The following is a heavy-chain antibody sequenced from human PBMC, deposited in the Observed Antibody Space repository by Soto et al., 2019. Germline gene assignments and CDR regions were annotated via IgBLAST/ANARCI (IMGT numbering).Heavy chain of an antibody. V-gene: IGHV4-31*02. D-gene: IGHD5-18*01. CDR2: IYYSGSI. J-gene: IGHJ5*02. CDR3: AREGYSYGSFSFDP. CDR1: GGSISSGGYY. Sequence: PSQTLSLTWTVSGGSISSGGYYWSWIRQHPGKGLEWIGYIYYSGSIYYNPSLKSRFTISVDTSKNQFSLELSSVTAADTAVYYCAREGYSYGSFSFDPWGQGTLVTVSS.